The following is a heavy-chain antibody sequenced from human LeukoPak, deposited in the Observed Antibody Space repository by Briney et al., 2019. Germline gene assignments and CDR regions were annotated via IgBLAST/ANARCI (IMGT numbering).Heavy chain of an antibody. D-gene: IGHD6-6*01. CDR3: ASAARDFDY. CDR1: GLTFSTSG. CDR2: IGPTGFDR. Sequence: GGSLRLSCTTSGLTFSTSGFNWVRQAPGKGLEWVASIGPTGFDRYHADSIKGRFTISRDNANNFLYLQMDSLRAEDTAVYYCASAARDFDYWGQGTLVTVSS. J-gene: IGHJ4*02. V-gene: IGHV3-21*06.